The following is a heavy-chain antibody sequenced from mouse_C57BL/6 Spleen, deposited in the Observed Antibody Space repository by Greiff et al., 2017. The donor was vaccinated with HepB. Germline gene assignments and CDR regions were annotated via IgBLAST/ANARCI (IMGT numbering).Heavy chain of an antibody. V-gene: IGHV10-1*01. CDR2: IRSKSNNYAT. Sequence: EVKLVESGGGLVQPKGSLKLSCAASGFSFNTYAMNWVRQAPGKGLEWVARIRSKSNNYATYYADSVKDRFTISRDDSESMLYLQMNNLKTEDTAMYYCVRHTPPYYGSSWGYAMDYWGQGTSVTVSS. J-gene: IGHJ4*01. CDR1: GFSFNTYA. CDR3: VRHTPPYYGSSWGYAMDY. D-gene: IGHD1-1*01.